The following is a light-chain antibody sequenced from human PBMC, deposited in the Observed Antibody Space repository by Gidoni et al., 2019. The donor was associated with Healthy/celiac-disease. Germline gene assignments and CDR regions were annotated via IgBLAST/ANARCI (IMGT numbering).Light chain of an antibody. CDR2: EVS. CDR1: SSDVGGYNY. V-gene: IGLV2-14*01. CDR3: SSYTSSSTYV. Sequence: QSALTQPASVSGSPGQSITIPCTGTSSDVGGYNYASWYQQHPSKAPKLMIYEVSNRPSGVSNRFSGSKSGNTASLTIAGLQAEDEADYYCSSYTSSSTYVFGTGTKVTVL. J-gene: IGLJ1*01.